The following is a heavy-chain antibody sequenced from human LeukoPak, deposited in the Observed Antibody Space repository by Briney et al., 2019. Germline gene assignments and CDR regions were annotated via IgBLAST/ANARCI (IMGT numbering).Heavy chain of an antibody. D-gene: IGHD3-22*01. J-gene: IGHJ4*02. V-gene: IGHV1-8*01. CDR3: ARSPNYYDRSGFSRPFDH. Sequence: ASVKVSCKVFGYSLTSYDINWVRQAPGQGLEWMGWLKPNSGKTGYAQKFQGRVTMTRDTSKDTVYMELNSLRSEDTAVYYFARSPNYYDRSGFSRPFDHWGQGTLVTVSS. CDR2: LKPNSGKT. CDR1: GYSLTSYD.